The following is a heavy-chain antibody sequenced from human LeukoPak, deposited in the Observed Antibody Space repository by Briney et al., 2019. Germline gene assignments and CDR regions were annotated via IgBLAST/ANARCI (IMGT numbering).Heavy chain of an antibody. CDR1: GFTSSSYA. Sequence: LGGSLRLSCAASGFTSSSYAMSWVRQAPGKGLEWVSAISGSGGSTYYADSVKGRFTISRDNSKNTLYLQMNSLRAEDTAVYYCAKDASVMKSYDSSGYYSDYWGQGTLVTVSS. CDR3: AKDASVMKSYDSSGYYSDY. J-gene: IGHJ4*02. V-gene: IGHV3-23*01. CDR2: ISGSGGST. D-gene: IGHD3-22*01.